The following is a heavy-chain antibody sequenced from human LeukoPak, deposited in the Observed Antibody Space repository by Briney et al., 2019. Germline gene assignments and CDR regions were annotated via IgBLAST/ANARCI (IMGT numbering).Heavy chain of an antibody. CDR2: INSSGGST. CDR3: ARDPYGGNSYGMDV. CDR1: GYTFTDYY. D-gene: IGHD4-23*01. Sequence: ASVKVSCKASGYTFTDYYMNWVRQAPGQGPEWMGIINSSGGSTSYAQKLQGRVTMTRDTSTSTVYMDLSSLRSDDTAVYYCARDPYGGNSYGMDVWGQGTTVTVSS. V-gene: IGHV1-46*01. J-gene: IGHJ6*02.